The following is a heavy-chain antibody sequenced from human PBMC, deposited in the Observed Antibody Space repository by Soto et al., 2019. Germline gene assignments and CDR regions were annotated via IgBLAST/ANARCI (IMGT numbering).Heavy chain of an antibody. V-gene: IGHV3-48*01. J-gene: IGHJ3*02. CDR3: ARGRRQLAYAFDI. CDR1: GFTFSSYS. Sequence: EVQLVESGGGLVQPGGSLRLSCAASGFTFSSYSMNWVRQAPGKGLEWVSYISSSSSTIYYADSVKGRVTISRDNAKNSVYLQMKSLRAEDTAVYYCARGRRQLAYAFDIWGQGTMVTVSS. D-gene: IGHD6-13*01. CDR2: ISSSSSTI.